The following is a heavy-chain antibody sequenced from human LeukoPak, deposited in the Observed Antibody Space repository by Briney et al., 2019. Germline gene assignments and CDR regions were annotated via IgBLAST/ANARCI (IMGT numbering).Heavy chain of an antibody. D-gene: IGHD5-12*01. J-gene: IGHJ4*02. CDR3: AKKFQGIVATPY. CDR1: GFTFSSYG. Sequence: GGSLRLSCAASGFTFSSYGMHWVRQAPGKGLEWVAVIWYDGSNKYYADSVKGRFTISRDNSKNTLYLQMNSLRAEDTAVYYCAKKFQGIVATPYWGQGTLVTVSS. V-gene: IGHV3-30*02. CDR2: IWYDGSNK.